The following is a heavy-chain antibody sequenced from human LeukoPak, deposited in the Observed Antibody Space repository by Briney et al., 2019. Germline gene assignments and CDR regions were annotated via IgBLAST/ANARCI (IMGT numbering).Heavy chain of an antibody. CDR2: ISYDGSNK. CDR1: GFTFSSYG. CDR3: AKDGGSYHYYFDY. D-gene: IGHD1-26*01. Sequence: GGSLRLSCAASGFTFSSYGMHWVRQAPGKGLEWVAVISYDGSNKYYADSVKGRFTISRDNSKNTLYLQMNSLRAEDTAVYYCAKDGGSYHYYFDYWGQGTLVTVSS. V-gene: IGHV3-30*18. J-gene: IGHJ4*02.